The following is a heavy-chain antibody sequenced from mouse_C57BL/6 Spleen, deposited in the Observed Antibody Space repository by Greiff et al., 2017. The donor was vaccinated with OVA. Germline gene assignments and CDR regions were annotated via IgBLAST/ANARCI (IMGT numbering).Heavy chain of an antibody. CDR2: IDPSDSYT. CDR1: GYTFTSYC. CDR3: ARRDGDLFDD. V-gene: IGHV1-69*01. D-gene: IGHD2-3*01. Sequence: VQLQQSGPELVMPGASVKLSCKASGYTFTSYCMHWVKQSPGHGLEWIGEIDPSDSYTNYNQKFKGKSTLTVDKSSSTAYMQLSSLTSEDSAVDYCARRDGDLFDDWGQGTTLTVSS. J-gene: IGHJ2*01.